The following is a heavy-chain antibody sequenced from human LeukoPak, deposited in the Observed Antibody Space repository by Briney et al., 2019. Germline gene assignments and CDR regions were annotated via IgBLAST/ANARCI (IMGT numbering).Heavy chain of an antibody. CDR3: AKDLLSIGGSIHWFDC. D-gene: IGHD2-15*01. CDR2: ICRSDGST. Sequence: PGGSLRLSCAASGFTFTSYAMSWVRQAPGKGLEWVSVICRSDGSTYYADSVKGRFTISRDNSKNTLYLQMNSLRAEDTAVYYCAKDLLSIGGSIHWFDCWGQGALVTVSS. CDR1: GFTFTSYA. V-gene: IGHV3-23*01. J-gene: IGHJ4*02.